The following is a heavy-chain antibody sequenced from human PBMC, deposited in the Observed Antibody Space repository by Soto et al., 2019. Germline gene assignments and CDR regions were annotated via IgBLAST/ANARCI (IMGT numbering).Heavy chain of an antibody. V-gene: IGHV1-69*13. CDR1: GGTFSSYA. CDR2: IIPIFGTA. Sequence: ASVKVSCKASGGTFSSYAISWVRQAPGQGLEWMGGIIPIFGTANYAQKFQGRVTITADESTSTAYMELSSLRSEDTAVYYCARDIGKQLVRPPYYGMDVWGQGTTVTVSS. CDR3: ARDIGKQLVRPPYYGMDV. J-gene: IGHJ6*02. D-gene: IGHD6-6*01.